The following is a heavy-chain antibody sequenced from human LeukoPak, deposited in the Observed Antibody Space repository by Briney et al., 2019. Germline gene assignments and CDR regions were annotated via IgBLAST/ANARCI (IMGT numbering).Heavy chain of an antibody. J-gene: IGHJ6*03. CDR1: GGSFSGYY. Sequence: SETLSLTCAVYGGSFSGYYWSWIRQPPGKGLEWIGEINHSGSTNYNPSLKSRVTISVDTSKNQFSLKLSSVTAADTAVYYCARALDGYNYGYYYYMDVWGKGTTVTISS. CDR3: ARALDGYNYGYYYYMDV. CDR2: INHSGST. D-gene: IGHD5-24*01. V-gene: IGHV4-34*01.